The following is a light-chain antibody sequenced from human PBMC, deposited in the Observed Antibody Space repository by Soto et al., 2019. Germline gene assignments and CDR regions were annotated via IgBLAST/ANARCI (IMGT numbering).Light chain of an antibody. Sequence: DIPMTQSPSTLSASVGDRVTITCRASQSISSWLAWYQKKPGKAPKLLIYDASSLESGVPSRFSGSGSGTEFTLTFSSLQPDDFATYYCQQYNSYSTWTVGQGTKVEIK. V-gene: IGKV1-5*01. CDR1: QSISSW. CDR2: DAS. J-gene: IGKJ1*01. CDR3: QQYNSYSTWT.